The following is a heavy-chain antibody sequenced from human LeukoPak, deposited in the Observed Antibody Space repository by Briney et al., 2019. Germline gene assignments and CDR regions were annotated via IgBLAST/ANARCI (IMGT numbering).Heavy chain of an antibody. Sequence: PGGSLRLSCTASGFPFIEYSMNWVRQAPGKGPEWISYIGIDSGNTKYADSVRGRFTISADKAKNSLYLQMNSLRVEDTAVYYCARDHNFAFDNWAREPWSPSPQ. D-gene: IGHD1-1*01. CDR2: IGIDSGNT. CDR3: ARDHNFAFDN. V-gene: IGHV3-48*01. CDR1: GFPFIEYS. J-gene: IGHJ4*02.